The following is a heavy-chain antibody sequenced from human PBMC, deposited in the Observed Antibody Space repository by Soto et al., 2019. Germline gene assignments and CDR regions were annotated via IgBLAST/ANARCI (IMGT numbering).Heavy chain of an antibody. CDR3: ARGPSPRAPAGGTPYYYAMDV. Sequence: ASVKVSCKASGYTFTGYYMHWVRQAPGQGLEWMGWINPNSGGTNYAQKFQGRVTMTRDTSISTAYMELSRLRSDDTAVYYCARGPSPRAPAGGTPYYYAMDVWGQGTTVTVSS. CDR2: INPNSGGT. CDR1: GYTFTGYY. V-gene: IGHV1-2*02. D-gene: IGHD2-2*01. J-gene: IGHJ6*02.